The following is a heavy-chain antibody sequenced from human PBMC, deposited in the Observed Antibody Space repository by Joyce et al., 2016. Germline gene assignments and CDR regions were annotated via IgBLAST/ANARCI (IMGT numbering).Heavy chain of an antibody. CDR2: IYSPGTA. V-gene: IGHV4-39*01. J-gene: IGHJ4*02. Sequence: QLHLQESGPGLVKPSETLSLTCTVSGDSITSSSYYWAWIRQPPGKGPEWIGTIYSPGTAYYNPSLRSRVTISMDTSKNQFSLKLTSVAAADAALYYCARLRPTGGYGRGYFDFWGQETLVTVSS. CDR3: ARLRPTGGYGRGYFDF. D-gene: IGHD5-18*01. CDR1: GDSITSSSYY.